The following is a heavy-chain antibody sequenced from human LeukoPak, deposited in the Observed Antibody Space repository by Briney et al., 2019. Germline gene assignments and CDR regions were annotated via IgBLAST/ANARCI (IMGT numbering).Heavy chain of an antibody. D-gene: IGHD6-13*01. CDR2: IYYSGST. Sequence: SETLSLTCTLPGGSISIYYWSCIRHPPGKGLEWMGSIYYSGSTYYNPSLTSRVTISVDTSKNQFSLKLSSVTAADTAVYYCARVSYSSPPRGLDYWGQGTLVTVSS. CDR1: GGSISIYY. CDR3: ARVSYSSPPRGLDY. J-gene: IGHJ4*02. V-gene: IGHV4-59*12.